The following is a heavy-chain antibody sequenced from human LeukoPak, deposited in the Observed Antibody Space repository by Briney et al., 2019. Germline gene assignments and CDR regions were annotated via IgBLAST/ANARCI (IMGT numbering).Heavy chain of an antibody. D-gene: IGHD3-3*01. Sequence: GGSLRLSCAASGFTFSSYWMSWVRQAPGKGLEWVANIKQYGSEKYYVDSVKGRFTISRDNAKNSLYLQMNSLRAEDTAVYYCARAATYYDFWSGYPHYYFDYWGQGTLVTVSS. CDR1: GFTFSSYW. V-gene: IGHV3-7*01. CDR3: ARAATYYDFWSGYPHYYFDY. J-gene: IGHJ4*02. CDR2: IKQYGSEK.